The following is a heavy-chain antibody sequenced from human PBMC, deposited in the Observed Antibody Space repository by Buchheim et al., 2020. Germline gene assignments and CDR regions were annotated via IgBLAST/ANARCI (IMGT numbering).Heavy chain of an antibody. CDR2: ISGSGGST. CDR1: GFTFSSYA. D-gene: IGHD6-13*01. CDR3: AKPSSSSWYESPDFDY. V-gene: IGHV3-23*01. J-gene: IGHJ4*02. Sequence: EVQLLESGGGLVQPGGSLRLSCAASGFTFSSYAMSWVRQAPGKGLEWVSAISGSGGSTYYAASVKGRFTISRDNSKNTLYLQMNSLRAEDTAIYYCAKPSSSSWYESPDFDYWGQGTL.